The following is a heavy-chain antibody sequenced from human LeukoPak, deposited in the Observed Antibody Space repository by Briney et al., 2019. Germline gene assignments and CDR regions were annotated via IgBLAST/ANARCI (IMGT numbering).Heavy chain of an antibody. CDR2: IYYSGST. CDR3: ARGSMVRGGDFDY. Sequence: PSETLSLTCTVSGGSISSYYWSWIRQPPGKGLEWIGYIYYSGSTNYNPSLNSRVTISVDTSNNQFSLKLSSVTAADTAVYYCARGSMVRGGDFDYWGQGTLVTVSS. V-gene: IGHV4-59*01. D-gene: IGHD3-10*01. J-gene: IGHJ4*02. CDR1: GGSISSYY.